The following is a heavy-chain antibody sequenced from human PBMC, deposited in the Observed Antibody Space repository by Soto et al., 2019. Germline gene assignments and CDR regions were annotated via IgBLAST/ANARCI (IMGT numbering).Heavy chain of an antibody. V-gene: IGHV5-10-1*01. J-gene: IGHJ5*02. D-gene: IGHD6-13*01. Sequence: RGESLKISCKGSGFSFTNYWISWVRQMPGKGLEWMGNIDPVDSYANYSPSFQGHVTFSVDTSISTAYLQWSSLKASDTAMYFCARIESIARNWFDPWGQGTLVTASS. CDR1: GFSFTNYW. CDR3: ARIESIARNWFDP. CDR2: IDPVDSYA.